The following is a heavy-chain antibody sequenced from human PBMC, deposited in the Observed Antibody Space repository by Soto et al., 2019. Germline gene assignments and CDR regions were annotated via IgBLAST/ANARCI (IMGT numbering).Heavy chain of an antibody. V-gene: IGHV3-48*01. J-gene: IGHJ4*02. Sequence: GGSLRLSCAASGFTFSRYIMNWVRQAPGKGLEWVSYISSSSNSIYYADSVKGRFTISRDNSKNTLHLQMSSLRAEDTAVYYCAKSPGSVRGVVYDYWGQGALVTVSP. CDR2: ISSSSNSI. CDR3: AKSPGSVRGVVYDY. CDR1: GFTFSRYI. D-gene: IGHD3-10*01.